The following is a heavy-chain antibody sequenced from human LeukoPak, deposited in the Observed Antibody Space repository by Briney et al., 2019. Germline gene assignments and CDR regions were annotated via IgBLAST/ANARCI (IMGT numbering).Heavy chain of an antibody. D-gene: IGHD2-15*01. J-gene: IGHJ6*03. V-gene: IGHV1-69*06. Sequence: SVKVSCKASGGAFSSYAISWVRQAPGQGLEWMGRIIPIFGTATYAQKFQGRVTITADKSTSTAYMELSSLRSEDTAVYYCASGVSGYCSGGSCYYYYYMDVWGKGTTVTVSS. CDR3: ASGVSGYCSGGSCYYYYYMDV. CDR1: GGAFSSYA. CDR2: IIPIFGTA.